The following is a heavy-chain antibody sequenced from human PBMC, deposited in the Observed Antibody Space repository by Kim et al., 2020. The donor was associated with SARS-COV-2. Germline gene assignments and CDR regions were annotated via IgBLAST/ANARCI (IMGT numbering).Heavy chain of an antibody. D-gene: IGHD4-4*01. CDR3: AGQVYLNSHEINWF. V-gene: IGHV4-39*01. CDR2: LDYTGIG. CDR1: GGSISSNSHY. J-gene: IGHJ5*01. Sequence: SETLSLTCRLSGGSISSNSHYWAWIRQPPGKGLEWIASLDYTGIGYFSPSLKSRLTISFDTSNNLFSLNLNSVTAADTAVYYFAGQVYLNSHEINWF.